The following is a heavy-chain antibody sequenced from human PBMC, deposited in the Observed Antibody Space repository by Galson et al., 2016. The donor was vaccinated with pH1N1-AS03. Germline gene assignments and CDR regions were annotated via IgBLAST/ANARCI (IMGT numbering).Heavy chain of an antibody. Sequence: SRRLSCAASGFALIDYSMHWVRQAPGKGLEWVSSIDPTSTYIYYADSPTGRFTISRDNAFNSLYLQMNSLRVDDTAVYFFTRSAPRGGHEPFDFWGQGTLVTVSP. CDR3: TRSAPRGGHEPFDF. CDR1: GFALIDYS. CDR2: IDPTSTYI. D-gene: IGHD5-12*01. V-gene: IGHV3-21*01. J-gene: IGHJ4*02.